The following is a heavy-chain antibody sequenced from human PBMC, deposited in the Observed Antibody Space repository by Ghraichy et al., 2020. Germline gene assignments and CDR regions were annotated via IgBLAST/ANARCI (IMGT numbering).Heavy chain of an antibody. CDR1: GYTFTSYY. Sequence: ASVKVSCKASGYTFTSYYMHWVRQAPGQGLEWMGIINPSGGSTSYAQKFQGRVTMTRDTSTSTVYMELSSLRSEDTAVYYCARGGIVVVTAIQGFDYWGQGTLVTVSS. CDR3: ARGGIVVVTAIQGFDY. CDR2: INPSGGST. D-gene: IGHD2-21*02. V-gene: IGHV1-46*01. J-gene: IGHJ4*02.